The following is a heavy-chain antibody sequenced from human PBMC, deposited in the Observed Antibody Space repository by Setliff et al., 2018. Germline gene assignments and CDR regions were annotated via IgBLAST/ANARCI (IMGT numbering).Heavy chain of an antibody. D-gene: IGHD3-10*01. V-gene: IGHV4-4*08. CDR3: AKVPITKVYFYMDV. CDR2: IDTSGST. Sequence: PSETLSLTCTVFGGSISNYYWSWIRQPPWKGLEWIGYIDTSGSTDYNPSLKSRVTIPVDTSKNQLSLKLSSVTAADTAVYYCAKVPITKVYFYMDVWGKGTTVTVSS. J-gene: IGHJ6*03. CDR1: GGSISNYY.